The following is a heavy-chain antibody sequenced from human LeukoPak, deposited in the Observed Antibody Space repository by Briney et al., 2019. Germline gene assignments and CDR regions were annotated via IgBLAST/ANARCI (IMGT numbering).Heavy chain of an antibody. CDR3: ARLAAAVNWFDP. V-gene: IGHV5-51*03. CDR1: GYSFTRYW. Sequence: GESLKISCKGSGYSFTRYWIGCVRQMPGKGLEWMGIIYPGDSDTRYSPSFQGQITISADKSISTAYLQWSSLKASDTAMYYCARLAAAVNWFDPWGQGTLVTVSS. CDR2: IYPGDSDT. J-gene: IGHJ5*02. D-gene: IGHD2-15*01.